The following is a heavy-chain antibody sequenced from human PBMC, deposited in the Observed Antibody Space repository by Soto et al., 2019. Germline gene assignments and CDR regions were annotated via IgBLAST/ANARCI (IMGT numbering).Heavy chain of an antibody. CDR3: ASSAGLDHLLNYYGLNV. J-gene: IGHJ6*02. CDR2: IIPVLGTP. V-gene: IGHV1-69*01. CDR1: GGTFTSIA. Sequence: QVHLVQSSAEVKKPGSSVKVSCKASGGTFTSIAFSWVRQAPGQGLEWMGGIIPVLGTPNYAQKFQARVTITADASTTTVHMELSSLRSADTAVYYCASSAGLDHLLNYYGLNVWGQGTTVTV. D-gene: IGHD6-13*01.